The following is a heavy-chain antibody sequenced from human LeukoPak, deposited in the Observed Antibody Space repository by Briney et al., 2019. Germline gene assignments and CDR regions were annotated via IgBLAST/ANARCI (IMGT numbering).Heavy chain of an antibody. CDR1: GDSISNDNYY. Sequence: SETLSLTCTVSGDSISNDNYYWGWIRQPPGKGLEWIGSIYYSGSAYHNLSLNTRVTISVDTSKNQFSLKVRSVTAADTAVYYCARQGRYQLLFDVDSWGQGTLVTVSS. J-gene: IGHJ4*02. CDR2: IYYSGSA. V-gene: IGHV4-39*01. CDR3: ARQGRYQLLFDVDS. D-gene: IGHD2-2*01.